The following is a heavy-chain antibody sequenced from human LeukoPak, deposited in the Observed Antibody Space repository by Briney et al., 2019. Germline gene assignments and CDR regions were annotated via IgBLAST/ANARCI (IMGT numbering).Heavy chain of an antibody. D-gene: IGHD6-6*01. CDR3: QKYSSSSFDF. Sequence: PGRSLRLSCTGSGFTFGDYAISWFRQAPGKGLEWVSFVRSKIYAETTEYAASVKGRVTISRDDSKSIAYLQMNSLKTEDTAVYYCQKYSSSSFDFWGQGTLVTVSS. V-gene: IGHV3-49*03. CDR2: VRSKIYAETT. J-gene: IGHJ4*02. CDR1: GFTFGDYA.